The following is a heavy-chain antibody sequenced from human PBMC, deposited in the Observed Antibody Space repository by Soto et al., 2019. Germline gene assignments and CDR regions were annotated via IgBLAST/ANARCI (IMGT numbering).Heavy chain of an antibody. CDR2: ISAYNGNT. V-gene: IGHV1-18*01. J-gene: IGHJ4*02. CDR3: SRESAYSGYGGQFDY. Sequence: QVQLVQSGAEVKKPGASVKVSCKASGYTFTSYGISWVRQAPGQGREWMGWISAYNGNTNYAQKLQGRVTMTTDTSTSTAYMELRSLRSDDTAVYYCSRESAYSGYGGQFDYWGQGTLVTVSS. D-gene: IGHD5-12*01. CDR1: GYTFTSYG.